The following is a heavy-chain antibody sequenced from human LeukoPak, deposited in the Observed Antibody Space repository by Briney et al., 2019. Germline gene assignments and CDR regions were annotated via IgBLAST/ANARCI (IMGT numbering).Heavy chain of an antibody. CDR2: INPNSGGT. CDR1: GYTFTGYY. CDR3: ATPTVTTFGVSDAFDI. D-gene: IGHD4-17*01. V-gene: IGHV1-2*02. J-gene: IGHJ3*02. Sequence: VASVKVSCKASGYTFTGYYMHWVRQAPGQGLEWMGWINPNSGGTNYAQKFQGRVTMTRDTSISTAYMELSRLRSDDTAVYYCATPTVTTFGVSDAFDIWGQGTMVTVSS.